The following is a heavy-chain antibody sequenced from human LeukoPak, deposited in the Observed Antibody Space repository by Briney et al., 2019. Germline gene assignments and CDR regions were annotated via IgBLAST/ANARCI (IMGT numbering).Heavy chain of an antibody. J-gene: IGHJ4*02. CDR2: ISYDGSNK. Sequence: GRSLRLSRAASGFTFSSYGIHWVRQAPGKGLGWVAVISYDGSNKYYADSVKGRFTISRDNSKNTLYLQMNSLRAEDTAVYYCARDSPFGIAAAPYYFDYWGQGTLVTVSS. D-gene: IGHD6-13*01. CDR3: ARDSPFGIAAAPYYFDY. V-gene: IGHV3-30*03. CDR1: GFTFSSYG.